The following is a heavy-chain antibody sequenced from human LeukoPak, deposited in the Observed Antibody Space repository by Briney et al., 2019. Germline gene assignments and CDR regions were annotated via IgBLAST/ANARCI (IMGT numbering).Heavy chain of an antibody. CDR2: TYYRSKWYN. D-gene: IGHD6-19*01. Sequence: SQTLSLTCVVSGDSVSSKNGAWNWIRQSPSRGLEWLGRTYYRSKWYNDYAESMEGRMAISQDTSKNQYSLHLNSVTPDDTAVYYCARDFGTTGWHTFDYWGQGTLVTVSS. CDR1: GDSVSSKNGA. J-gene: IGHJ4*02. CDR3: ARDFGTTGWHTFDY. V-gene: IGHV6-1*01.